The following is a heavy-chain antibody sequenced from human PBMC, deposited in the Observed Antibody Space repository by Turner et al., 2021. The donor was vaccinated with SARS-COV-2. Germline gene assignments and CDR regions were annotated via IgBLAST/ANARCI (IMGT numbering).Heavy chain of an antibody. CDR1: GFAFNIYS. CDR2: ISSSGKNV. J-gene: IGHJ3*02. Sequence: ELQVVESGGGLVKPGGSLRLACAASGFAFNIYSINWVRQAPGKELEWVSAISSSGKNVYYADSVKGRFTISRDNAKSSLYLQMNSLRVEDTALYYCAKVRVDVSKRSDAFDIWGQGTMVTVSS. D-gene: IGHD5-12*01. V-gene: IGHV3-21*01. CDR3: AKVRVDVSKRSDAFDI.